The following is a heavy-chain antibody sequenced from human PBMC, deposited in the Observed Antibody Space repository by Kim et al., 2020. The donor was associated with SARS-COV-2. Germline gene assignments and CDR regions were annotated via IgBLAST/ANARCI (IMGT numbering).Heavy chain of an antibody. D-gene: IGHD2-2*01. CDR3: ARDPLGYNWFDP. V-gene: IGHV3-66*01. Sequence: YYADSVKGRFTISRDNSKNTLYLQMNSLRAEDTAVYYCARDPLGYNWFDPWGQGTLVTVSS. J-gene: IGHJ5*02.